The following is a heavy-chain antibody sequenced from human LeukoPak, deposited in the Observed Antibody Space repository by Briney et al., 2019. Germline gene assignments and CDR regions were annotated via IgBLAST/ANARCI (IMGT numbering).Heavy chain of an antibody. Sequence: GGSLRLSCAASGFSFSSYSMDWVRQAPGKGLEWISFISSSSGTIYHADSVKGRFTISRDNAKNSLYLQMNSLRDEDTAVYYCVRDRAGGNSVWFDPWGQGTLVTVSS. CDR1: GFSFSSYS. V-gene: IGHV3-48*02. CDR3: VRDRAGGNSVWFDP. CDR2: ISSSSGTI. J-gene: IGHJ5*02. D-gene: IGHD4-23*01.